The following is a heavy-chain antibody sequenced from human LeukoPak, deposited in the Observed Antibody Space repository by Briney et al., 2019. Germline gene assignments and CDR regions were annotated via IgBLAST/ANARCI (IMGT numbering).Heavy chain of an antibody. V-gene: IGHV1-2*02. D-gene: IGHD3-9*01. CDR1: GYTFTGYY. J-gene: IGHJ4*02. CDR2: INPNSGGT. CDR3: ARGNYDILTGYKLEYYFDY. Sequence: ASVKVSCKASGYTFTGYYMHWVRQAPGQGLEWMGWINPNSGGTNYAQKFQGRVTMTRDTSISTAYMELSRLRSDDTAVYYCARGNYDILTGYKLEYYFDYWGQGTLVTVSS.